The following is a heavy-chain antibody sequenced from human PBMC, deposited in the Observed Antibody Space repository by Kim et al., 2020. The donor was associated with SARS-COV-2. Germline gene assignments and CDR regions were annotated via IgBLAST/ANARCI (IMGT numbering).Heavy chain of an antibody. CDR2: IYSGGST. V-gene: IGHV3-66*01. CDR3: ARDAGSSSGPSWFDP. D-gene: IGHD6-6*01. J-gene: IGHJ5*02. CDR1: GFTVSSNY. Sequence: GGSLRLSCAASGFTVSSNYMSWVRQAPGKGLEWVSVIYSGGSTYYADSVKGRFTISRDNSKNTLYLQMNSLRAEDTAVYYCARDAGSSSGPSWFDPWGQGTLVTVSS.